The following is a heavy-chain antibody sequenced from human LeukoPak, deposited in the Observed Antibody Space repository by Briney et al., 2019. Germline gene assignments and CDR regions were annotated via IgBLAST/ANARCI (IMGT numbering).Heavy chain of an antibody. Sequence: SETLSLTCTVSGGSISSYYWSWIRQPPGKGLEWIGYIYYSGSTNYNPSLKSRVTISVDTSKNQFSLKLSSVTAAVTAVYYCASDWKYYYDSSGYISFDYWGQATMVTVSS. CDR3: ASDWKYYYDSSGYISFDY. CDR1: GGSISSYY. CDR2: IYYSGST. J-gene: IGHJ4*02. V-gene: IGHV4-59*01. D-gene: IGHD3-22*01.